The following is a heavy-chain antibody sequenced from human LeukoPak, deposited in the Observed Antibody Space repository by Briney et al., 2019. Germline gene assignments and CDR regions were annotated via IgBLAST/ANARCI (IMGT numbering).Heavy chain of an antibody. CDR1: GYTLTGYY. D-gene: IGHD2-15*01. CDR2: INPNSGGT. V-gene: IGHV1-2*06. Sequence: ASVKVSCKASGYTLTGYYMHWVRQAPGQGLEWMGRINPNSGGTNYAQKFQGRVTMTRDTSISTAYMELSRLRSDDTAVYYCARDSGYCSGGSCYRGGNWFDPWGQGTLVTVSS. J-gene: IGHJ5*02. CDR3: ARDSGYCSGGSCYRGGNWFDP.